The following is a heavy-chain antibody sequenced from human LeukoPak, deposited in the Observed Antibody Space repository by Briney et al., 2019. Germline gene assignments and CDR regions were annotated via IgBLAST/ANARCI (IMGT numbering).Heavy chain of an antibody. V-gene: IGHV1-8*01. CDR2: MNPNSGNT. Sequence: ASVKVSCKASGYTFTSYDINWVRQATGQGLEWMGWMNPNSGNTGYAQKFQGRVTMTRDTSISTAYMELSRLRSDDTAVYYCARVSSFCSSTSCSYYYMDVWGKGTTVTVSS. CDR3: ARVSSFCSSTSCSYYYMDV. J-gene: IGHJ6*03. CDR1: GYTFTSYD. D-gene: IGHD2-2*01.